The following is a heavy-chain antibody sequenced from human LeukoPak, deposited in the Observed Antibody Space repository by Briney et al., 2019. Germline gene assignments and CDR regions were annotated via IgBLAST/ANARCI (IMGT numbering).Heavy chain of an antibody. D-gene: IGHD2-8*02. Sequence: SQTLSLTCAISGDSVSSSSAAWNWIRQSPSRGLEWLGRTYYMSKWYNDYAVSVKSRITINPDTSKNQFSLQLNSVTPEDTAVYFCARDQPWTTGFDIWGQGTMVTVSS. CDR2: TYYMSKWYN. V-gene: IGHV6-1*01. J-gene: IGHJ3*02. CDR3: ARDQPWTTGFDI. CDR1: GDSVSSSSAA.